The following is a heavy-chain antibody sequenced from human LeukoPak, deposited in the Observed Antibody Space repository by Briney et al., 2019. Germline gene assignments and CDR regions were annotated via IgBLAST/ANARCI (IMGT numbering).Heavy chain of an antibody. CDR1: GGSISSYY. CDR3: ARGGSYWDWYFDL. J-gene: IGHJ2*01. CDR2: IYYSGST. D-gene: IGHD1-26*01. V-gene: IGHV4-59*01. Sequence: SETLSLTCTVSGGSISSYYWSWIRQPPGKGLEWIGYIYYSGSTNYNPSLKSRVTISVDTSKNQFSLKLSSVTAADTAVYYCARGGSYWDWYFDLWGRGTLVTVSS.